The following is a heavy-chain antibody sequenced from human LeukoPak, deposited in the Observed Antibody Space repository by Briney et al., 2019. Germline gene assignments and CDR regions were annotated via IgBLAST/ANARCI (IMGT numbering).Heavy chain of an antibody. CDR3: ARDSGRGWGAAAVNYFDY. CDR2: IWYDGSNK. D-gene: IGHD6-13*01. V-gene: IGHV3-33*01. CDR1: GFTFSSYG. Sequence: GGSLRLSCAASGFTFSSYGMHWVRQAPGKGLEWVAVIWYDGSNKYYADSVKGRFTISRGNSKNTLYLQMNSLRAEDTAVYYCARDSGRGWGAAAVNYFDYWGQGTLVTVSS. J-gene: IGHJ4*02.